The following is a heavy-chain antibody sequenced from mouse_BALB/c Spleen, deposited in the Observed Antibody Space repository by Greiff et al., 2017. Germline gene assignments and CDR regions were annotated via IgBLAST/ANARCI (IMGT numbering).Heavy chain of an antibody. V-gene: IGHV1S81*02. D-gene: IGHD2-1*01. Sequence: QVQLQQSGAELVKPGASVKLSCKASGYTFTSYWMHWVKQRPGQGLEWIGEINPSNGRTNYNEKFKSKATLTVDKSSSTAYMQLSSLTSEDSAVYYCAREGNDWFAYWGQGTLVTVSA. CDR2: INPSNGRT. J-gene: IGHJ3*01. CDR1: GYTFTSYW. CDR3: AREGNDWFAY.